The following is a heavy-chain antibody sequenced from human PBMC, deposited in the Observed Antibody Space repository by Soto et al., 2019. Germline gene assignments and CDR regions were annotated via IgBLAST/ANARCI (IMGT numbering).Heavy chain of an antibody. Sequence: PSETLSLTCTVSGDSISSYYWSWIRQPPGKGLEWIGYIYYTGDTNYNPSLKSRVTISVDTSKNQFSLKLRSVTAADTAVYYCARAAYNIDYWGQGILVTVS. J-gene: IGHJ4*02. D-gene: IGHD1-1*01. CDR3: ARAAYNIDY. V-gene: IGHV4-59*01. CDR2: IYYTGDT. CDR1: GDSISSYY.